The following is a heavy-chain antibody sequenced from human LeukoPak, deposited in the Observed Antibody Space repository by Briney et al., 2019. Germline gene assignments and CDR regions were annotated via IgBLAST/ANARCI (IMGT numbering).Heavy chain of an antibody. CDR2: ISSSSSYI. Sequence: GGSLRLSCAASGFTFSSYSMNWVRQAPGKGLEWVSSISSSSSYIYYADSVKGRLTISRDNAKNSLYLQMNSLRAEDTAVYYCARLRGYCSGGSCYVDYWGQGTLVTVSS. CDR3: ARLRGYCSGGSCYVDY. J-gene: IGHJ4*02. V-gene: IGHV3-21*01. CDR1: GFTFSSYS. D-gene: IGHD2-15*01.